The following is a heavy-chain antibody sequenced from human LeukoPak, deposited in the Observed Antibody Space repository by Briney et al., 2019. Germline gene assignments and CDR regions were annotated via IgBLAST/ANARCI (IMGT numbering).Heavy chain of an antibody. CDR2: ISTSSTYI. V-gene: IGHV3-21*06. J-gene: IGHJ4*02. D-gene: IGHD2-21*02. Sequence: GGSLRLSCVGSGFTFGIHGMNWVRQAPGKGLEWVSFISTSSTYIKYADSLKGRFTVSRDNAKSSLYLQMSSLTAEDTAVYYCARDRCSNSDCPFDYWGKGTLVTVSS. CDR3: ARDRCSNSDCPFDY. CDR1: GFTFGIHG.